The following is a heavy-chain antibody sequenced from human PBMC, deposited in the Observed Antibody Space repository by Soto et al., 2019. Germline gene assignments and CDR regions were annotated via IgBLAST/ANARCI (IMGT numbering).Heavy chain of an antibody. CDR3: AKDVSVGATDYCFDF. J-gene: IGHJ4*02. CDR1: GFTFSNFG. V-gene: IGHV3-30*18. Sequence: GSLRLSCAVSGFTFSNFGMHWVRQAPGKGLEWVAVISYDGSDKYYADSVKGRFTISRDNSKNTLYLQMNSLRAEDTAVYYCAKDVSVGATDYCFDFWGQGTLVTVSS. D-gene: IGHD1-26*01. CDR2: ISYDGSDK.